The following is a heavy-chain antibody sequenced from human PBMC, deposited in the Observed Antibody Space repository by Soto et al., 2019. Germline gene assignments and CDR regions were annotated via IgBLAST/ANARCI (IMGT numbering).Heavy chain of an antibody. CDR3: ARSQGVLDY. D-gene: IGHD3-10*01. J-gene: IGHJ4*02. CDR2: TYYRSKWLN. Sequence: PSQTLSLTCAISVDSVSSTSAAWNWIRQSPSSGLEWLGRTYYRSKWLNDYAVSVKGRITINPDTSRNQFSLQLNSVTPEDTAVYYCARSQGVLDYWGQGSLVTVSS. CDR1: VDSVSSTSAA. V-gene: IGHV6-1*01.